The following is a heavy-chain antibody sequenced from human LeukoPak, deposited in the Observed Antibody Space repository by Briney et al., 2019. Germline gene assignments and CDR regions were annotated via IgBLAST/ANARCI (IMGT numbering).Heavy chain of an antibody. CDR3: ARGPKYYDILTGAAYDY. CDR2: MNPNSGNT. D-gene: IGHD3-9*01. Sequence: GASVKVSCKASGYTFTSYDINWVRQATGQGLEWMGWMNPNSGNTGYAQKFQGRVTMTRNTSISTAYMELSSLRSEDTAVYYCARGPKYYDILTGAAYDYWGQGTLVTVSS. V-gene: IGHV1-8*01. CDR1: GYTFTSYD. J-gene: IGHJ4*02.